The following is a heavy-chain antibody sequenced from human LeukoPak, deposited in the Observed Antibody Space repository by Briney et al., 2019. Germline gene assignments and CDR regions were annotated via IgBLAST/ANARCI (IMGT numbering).Heavy chain of an antibody. Sequence: PGGSLRLSCAASGFTFSSYAMHWVRRAPGKGLEWVAVISYDGSNKYYADSVKGRFTISRDNSKNTLYLQMNSLRAEDTAVYYCARDSVRSSWYVLGYWGQGTLVTVSS. CDR3: ARDSVRSSWYVLGY. V-gene: IGHV3-30*04. J-gene: IGHJ4*02. CDR1: GFTFSSYA. D-gene: IGHD6-13*01. CDR2: ISYDGSNK.